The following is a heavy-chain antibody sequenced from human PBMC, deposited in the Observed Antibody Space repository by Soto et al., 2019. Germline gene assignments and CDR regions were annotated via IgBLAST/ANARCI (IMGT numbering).Heavy chain of an antibody. J-gene: IGHJ4*02. CDR2: IYYSGST. Sequence: PSETLSLTCTVSGGSISSGGYYWSWIRQHPGKGLEWIGYIYYSGSTYYNPSLKSRVTISVDTSKNQFSLKLSSVTAADTAVYYCARERRADCSGGSCYSTYFDYWGQGTLVTVSS. D-gene: IGHD2-15*01. CDR3: ARERRADCSGGSCYSTYFDY. V-gene: IGHV4-31*03. CDR1: GGSISSGGYY.